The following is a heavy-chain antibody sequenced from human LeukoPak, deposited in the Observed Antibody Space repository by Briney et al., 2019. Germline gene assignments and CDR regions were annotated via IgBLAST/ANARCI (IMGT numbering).Heavy chain of an antibody. V-gene: IGHV4-59*02. Sequence: SETLSLTCTVSGGSVSRSYWSWIRQPPGKGLEWIGFIYYTGSTNYNPSLKSRVTISVDTSKNQFSLKLSSVTAADTAVYYCASSSGWTNLDYWGQGTLVTVSS. CDR3: ASSSGWTNLDY. D-gene: IGHD6-19*01. CDR2: IYYTGST. CDR1: GGSVSRSY. J-gene: IGHJ4*02.